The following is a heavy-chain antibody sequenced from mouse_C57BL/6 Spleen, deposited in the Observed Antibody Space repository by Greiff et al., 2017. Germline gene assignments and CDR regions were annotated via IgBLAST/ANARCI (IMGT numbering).Heavy chain of an antibody. CDR2: IYPSDSET. CDR3: ARGRWLLPFAY. Sequence: VQLQQPGAELVRPGSSVKLSCKASGYTFTSYWMGWVKQRPGQGLEWIGNIYPSDSETHYNQKFKDKATLTVDKSSSTAYLQLSSLTSEDSAVYCCARGRWLLPFAYWGQGTLVTVSA. V-gene: IGHV1-61*01. J-gene: IGHJ3*01. CDR1: GYTFTSYW. D-gene: IGHD2-3*01.